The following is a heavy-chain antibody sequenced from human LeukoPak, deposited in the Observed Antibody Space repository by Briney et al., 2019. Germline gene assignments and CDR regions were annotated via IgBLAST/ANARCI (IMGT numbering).Heavy chain of an antibody. CDR2: INPNSGAT. D-gene: IGHD3-16*01. J-gene: IGHJ4*01. CDR1: GYTLTDYY. V-gene: IGHV1-2*02. CDR3: ARGRRILGGPENAGDSFDF. Sequence: ASVKVSCKASGYTLTDYYLHWVRQAPGHGLKWMGWINPNSGATHYAQSFQARVTMTRDTSIGSGYMELTGLESADTAVYYCARGRRILGGPENAGDSFDFCGQGSLVTVS.